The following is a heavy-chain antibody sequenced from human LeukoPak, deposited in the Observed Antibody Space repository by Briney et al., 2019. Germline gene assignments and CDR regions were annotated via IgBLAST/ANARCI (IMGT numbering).Heavy chain of an antibody. D-gene: IGHD2-2*01. CDR2: ISGSGGST. V-gene: IGHV3-23*01. Sequence: AGSLRLSCAASGFTFSSYAMSWVRQAPGKGLEWVSAISGSGGSTYYADSVKGRFTISRDNSKNTLYLQMNSLRAEDTAVYYCAKELEVVPAEGWFDPWGQGTLVTVSS. CDR3: AKELEVVPAEGWFDP. CDR1: GFTFSSYA. J-gene: IGHJ5*02.